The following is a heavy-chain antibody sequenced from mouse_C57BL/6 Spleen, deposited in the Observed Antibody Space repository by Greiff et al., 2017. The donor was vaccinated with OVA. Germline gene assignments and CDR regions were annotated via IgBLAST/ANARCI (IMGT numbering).Heavy chain of an antibody. CDR1: GYTFTSYW. CDR2: IDPSDSYT. D-gene: IGHD2-5*01. Sequence: QVQLKQPGAELVMPGASVKLSCKASGYTFTSYWMHWVKQRPGQGLEWIGEIDPSDSYTNYNQKFKGKSTLTVDKSSSTAYMQLSSLTSEDSAVYYCARPYSNYDWYFDVWGTGTTVTVAS. CDR3: ARPYSNYDWYFDV. J-gene: IGHJ1*03. V-gene: IGHV1-69*01.